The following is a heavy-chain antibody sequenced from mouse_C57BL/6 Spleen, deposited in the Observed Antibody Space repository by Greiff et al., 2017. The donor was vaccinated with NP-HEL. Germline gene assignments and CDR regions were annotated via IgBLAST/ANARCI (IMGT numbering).Heavy chain of an antibody. CDR2: IDPSDSYT. Sequence: QVQLQQPGAELVRPGPSVKLSCKASGYTFTSYWMHWVKQRPGQGLEWIGVIDPSDSYTNYNQKFKGKATLTVDTSSSTAYMQLSSLTSEDSAVYYCARPHYYYGSSHWYFDVWGTGTTVTVSS. J-gene: IGHJ1*03. D-gene: IGHD1-1*01. CDR1: GYTFTSYW. CDR3: ARPHYYYGSSHWYFDV. V-gene: IGHV1-59*01.